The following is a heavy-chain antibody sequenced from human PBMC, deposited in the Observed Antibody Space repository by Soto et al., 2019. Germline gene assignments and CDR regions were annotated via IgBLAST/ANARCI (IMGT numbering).Heavy chain of an antibody. CDR2: ISDDGSSK. CDR3: AKDQTAGYSYGYGYYYGMDV. D-gene: IGHD5-18*01. CDR1: GFTFSSYA. J-gene: IGHJ6*02. Sequence: PGGSLRLSCAASGFTFSSYAMRWVRQAPGKGLEWVSAISDDGSSKYYADSVKGRFTISRDNSKNTLYLQMNSLRAEDTAVYYCAKDQTAGYSYGYGYYYGMDVWGQGTTVTVSS. V-gene: IGHV3-23*01.